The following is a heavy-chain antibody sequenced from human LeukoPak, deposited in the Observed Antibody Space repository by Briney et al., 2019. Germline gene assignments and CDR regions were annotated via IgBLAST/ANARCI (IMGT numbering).Heavy chain of an antibody. J-gene: IGHJ5*02. CDR1: GGTFSSYA. Sequence: SVKVSCKASGGTFSSYAISWVRQAPGQGLEWMGRIIPILGIANYAQKFQGRVTITADKSTSTAYMELSSLRSEDTAVYYCAREGRAGNWNYRWFDPWGQGTLVTVSS. CDR2: IIPILGIA. D-gene: IGHD1-7*01. V-gene: IGHV1-69*04. CDR3: AREGRAGNWNYRWFDP.